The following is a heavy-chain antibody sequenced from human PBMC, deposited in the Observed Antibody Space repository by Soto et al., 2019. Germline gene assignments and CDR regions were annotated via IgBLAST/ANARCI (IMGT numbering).Heavy chain of an antibody. J-gene: IGHJ6*02. CDR3: ARSQGAAIRDYYYGMDV. D-gene: IGHD2-2*02. V-gene: IGHV4-34*01. CDR1: GGSFSGYY. CDR2: INHSGST. Sequence: SETLSLTCAVYGGSFSGYYWSWIRQPPGKGLEWIGEINHSGSTNYNPSLKSRVTISVDTSKNQFSLKLSSVTAADTAVYYCARSQGAAIRDYYYGMDVWGQGTTVTVSS.